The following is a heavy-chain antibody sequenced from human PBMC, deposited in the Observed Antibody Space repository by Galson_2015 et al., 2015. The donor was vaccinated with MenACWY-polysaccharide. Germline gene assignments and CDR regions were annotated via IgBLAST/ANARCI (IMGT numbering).Heavy chain of an antibody. V-gene: IGHV3-7*01. CDR3: ARFPHDVWTGYYPNWYFDL. CDR2: IKQAGGEK. Sequence: SLRLSCAASGFSFSHYCMSWVRQAPGKGLQWVANIKQAGGEKYYVDSVKGRFSISRDNAKNLLYLQLDILRPEDTAVFYCARFPHDVWTGYYPNWYFDLWGRGTLVTVSS. CDR1: GFSFSHYC. D-gene: IGHD3/OR15-3a*01. J-gene: IGHJ2*01.